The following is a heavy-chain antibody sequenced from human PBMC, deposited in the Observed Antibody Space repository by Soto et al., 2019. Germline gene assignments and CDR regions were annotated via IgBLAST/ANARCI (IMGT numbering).Heavy chain of an antibody. CDR2: IYYSGST. Sequence: SETLSLTCTVSGGSIISYYCSFIRHPPLKGREWIGYIYYSGSTNYNPSLKSRDTISIDTSKNQFSLKLSSVTAADKAVYYCARGLRITIFGNHYYYYGMDVWGQGTTVTVSS. V-gene: IGHV4-59*01. J-gene: IGHJ6*02. CDR1: GGSIISYY. D-gene: IGHD3-3*01. CDR3: ARGLRITIFGNHYYYYGMDV.